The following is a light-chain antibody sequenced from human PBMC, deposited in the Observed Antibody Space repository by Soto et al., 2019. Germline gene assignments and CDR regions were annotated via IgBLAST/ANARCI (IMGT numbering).Light chain of an antibody. CDR3: QQYESSPTDT. V-gene: IGKV3-20*01. CDR2: GAS. Sequence: EIVLTQSLGTLSLSPGARATLSCRASPSVSSNYLAWYQQKPCQAPRLLIYGASSRATGIPDRFSGSGSGTDFTLTISRLEPEDFAVYYGQQYESSPTDTFGGGTKVEIK. J-gene: IGKJ4*01. CDR1: PSVSSNY.